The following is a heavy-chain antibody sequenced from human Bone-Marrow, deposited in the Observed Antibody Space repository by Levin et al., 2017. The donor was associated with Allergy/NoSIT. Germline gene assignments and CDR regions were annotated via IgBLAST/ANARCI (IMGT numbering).Heavy chain of an antibody. D-gene: IGHD1-1*01. CDR3: ARDRSWNDWNDGFDY. Sequence: GESLKISCAASGFTFSSYWMSWVRQAPGKGLEWVANIKQDGSEKYYVDSVKGRFTISRDNAKNSLYLQMNSLRAEDTAVYYCARDRSWNDWNDGFDYWGQGTLVTVAS. CDR1: GFTFSSYW. V-gene: IGHV3-7*01. CDR2: IKQDGSEK. J-gene: IGHJ4*02.